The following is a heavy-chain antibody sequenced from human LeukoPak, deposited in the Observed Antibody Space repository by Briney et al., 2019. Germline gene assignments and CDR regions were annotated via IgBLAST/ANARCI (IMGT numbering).Heavy chain of an antibody. CDR1: GFTFNNAW. J-gene: IGHJ6*03. CDR2: IKSKTDGGTT. CDR3: TTLRRVYDFWSGPSYYYMDV. D-gene: IGHD3-3*01. V-gene: IGHV3-15*01. Sequence: GGSLRLSCAASGFTFNNAWMSWVRQAPGKGLEWVGRIKSKTDGGTTDYAAPVKGRFTISRDDSKNTLYLQMNSLKTEDTAVYYCTTLRRVYDFWSGPSYYYMDVWGKGTTVTVSS.